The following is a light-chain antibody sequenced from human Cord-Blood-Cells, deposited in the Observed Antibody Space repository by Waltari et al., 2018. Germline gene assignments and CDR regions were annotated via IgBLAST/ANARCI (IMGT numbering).Light chain of an antibody. V-gene: IGKV1-5*03. CDR1: QSISSC. CDR3: QQYNSYSYT. J-gene: IGKJ2*01. Sequence: DIQITKSPSPLSATVGERFTITCRARQSISSCLAWYQQKPGKAPKLLIYNASSLESGVPSRFSGSGSGTEFTLTISSLQPDDFATYYCQQYNSYSYTFGQGTKLEIK. CDR2: NAS.